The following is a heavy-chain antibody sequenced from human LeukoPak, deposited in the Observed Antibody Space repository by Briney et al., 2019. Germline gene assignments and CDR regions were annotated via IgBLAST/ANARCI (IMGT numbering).Heavy chain of an antibody. CDR3: ARDPAQSVVVPAASYYFDY. Sequence: ASVKVSCKASGGTFSSYAISWVRQAPGQGLEWMGRIIPILGIANYAQKFQGRVTITADKSTSTAYMELSSLRSEDTAVYYCARDPAQSVVVPAASYYFDYWGQGTLVTVSS. CDR1: GGTFSSYA. V-gene: IGHV1-69*04. J-gene: IGHJ4*02. CDR2: IIPILGIA. D-gene: IGHD2-2*01.